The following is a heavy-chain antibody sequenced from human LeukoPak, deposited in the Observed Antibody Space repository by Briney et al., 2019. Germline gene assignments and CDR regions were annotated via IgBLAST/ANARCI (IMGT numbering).Heavy chain of an antibody. V-gene: IGHV3-33*01. J-gene: IGHJ1*01. Sequence: GGSLRLSCIGSGFTFSSHGMHWVRQAPGKGLEWVAVIWYDGSIKNYADSVKGRFTISRDNSKNTLYLQMNSLRAEDTAVYYCAALVGAYGGSLQHWGQGTLVFVTS. CDR2: IWYDGSIK. CDR1: GFTFSSHG. D-gene: IGHD2-8*02. CDR3: AALVGAYGGSLQH.